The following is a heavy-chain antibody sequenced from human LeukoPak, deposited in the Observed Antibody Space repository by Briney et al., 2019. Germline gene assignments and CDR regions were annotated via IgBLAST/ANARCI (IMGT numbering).Heavy chain of an antibody. CDR2: IYSSGNT. CDR3: ARSGAKAVVLGWFDP. V-gene: IGHV4-59*11. D-gene: IGHD7-27*01. Sequence: SETLSLPSSVSGDSISTHNWNWIRQSPGKGLEWIGYIYSSGNTKYSPSLKSRVTISVDTSKNQFSLKLSSVTAADTAVYYCARSGAKAVVLGWFDPWGQGTLVTVSS. J-gene: IGHJ5*02. CDR1: GDSISTHN.